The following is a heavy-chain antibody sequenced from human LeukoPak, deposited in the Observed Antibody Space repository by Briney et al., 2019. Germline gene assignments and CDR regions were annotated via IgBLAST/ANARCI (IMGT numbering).Heavy chain of an antibody. J-gene: IGHJ4*02. CDR1: GFTFSSYS. V-gene: IGHV3-74*01. CDR2: INSDGSST. CDR3: AVKWGAAFDY. D-gene: IGHD7-27*01. Sequence: SGGSLTLSCAASGFTFSSYSMNWVRQAPGKGLVWVSRINSDGSSTNYADSVKGRFTISRDNAKNTLYLQMNSLRAEDTAVYYCAVKWGAAFDYWGQGTLVTVSS.